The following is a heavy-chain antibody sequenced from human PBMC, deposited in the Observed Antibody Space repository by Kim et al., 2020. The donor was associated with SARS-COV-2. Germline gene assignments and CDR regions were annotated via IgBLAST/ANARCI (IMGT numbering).Heavy chain of an antibody. CDR2: ISSSSSTI. V-gene: IGHV3-48*04. J-gene: IGHJ6*02. D-gene: IGHD3-16*02. CDR1: GFTFSSYS. Sequence: GGSLRLSCAASGFTFSSYSMNWVRQAPGKGLEWVSYISSSSSTIYYADSVKGRFTISRDNAKNSLYLQMNSLRAEDTAVYYCARDSSSVWGSYRGYYYYYGMDVWGQGTTVTVSS. CDR3: ARDSSSVWGSYRGYYYYYGMDV.